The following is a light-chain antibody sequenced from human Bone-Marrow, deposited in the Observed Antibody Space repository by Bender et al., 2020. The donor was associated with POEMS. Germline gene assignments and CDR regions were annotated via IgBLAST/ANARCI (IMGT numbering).Light chain of an antibody. CDR2: QNR. CDR1: KLGDKF. CDR3: QAWDSSTVV. Sequence: SYELTQQPSVSVSPGQTASISCSGDKLGDKFASWYQQKPGQSPVLVLYQNRQRPSGIPERFSGSNSGNTATLTISGTQAIDEADYYCQAWDSSTVVFGGGTKLTVL. J-gene: IGLJ2*01. V-gene: IGLV3-1*01.